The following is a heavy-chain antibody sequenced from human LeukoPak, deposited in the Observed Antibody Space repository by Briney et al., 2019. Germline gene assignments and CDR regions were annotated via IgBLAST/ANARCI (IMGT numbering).Heavy chain of an antibody. CDR3: ARDVIVGATLDDY. CDR1: GFTFSSYA. J-gene: IGHJ4*02. D-gene: IGHD1-26*01. CDR2: ISYDGSNK. Sequence: PGGSLRLSCAASGFTFSSYAMHWVRQAPGKGLEWVAVISYDGSNKYYADSVKGRFTISRDNSKNTLYLQMNSLRAEDTAVYYCARDVIVGATLDDYWGQGTLVTVSS. V-gene: IGHV3-30-3*01.